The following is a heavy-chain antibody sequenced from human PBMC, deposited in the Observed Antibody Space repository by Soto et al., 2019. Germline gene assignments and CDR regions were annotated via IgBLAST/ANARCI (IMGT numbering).Heavy chain of an antibody. J-gene: IGHJ3*02. Sequence: SETLSLTCTVSGGSISSGRYYWSWIRQHPGKGLEWIGYIYYSGSTYYNPSLKSRVTISVDTSKNQFSLKLSSVTAADTAVYYCARHASYYYGSGSYSGNDAFDIWGQGTMVTVSS. CDR1: GGSISSGRYY. D-gene: IGHD3-10*01. V-gene: IGHV4-31*03. CDR3: ARHASYYYGSGSYSGNDAFDI. CDR2: IYYSGST.